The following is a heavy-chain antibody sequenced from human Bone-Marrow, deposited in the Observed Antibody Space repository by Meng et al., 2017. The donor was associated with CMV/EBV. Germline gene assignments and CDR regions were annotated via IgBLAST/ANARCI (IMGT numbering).Heavy chain of an antibody. J-gene: IGHJ4*02. CDR1: GGSMRWNY. CDR2: IYFTGTT. D-gene: IGHD3-22*01. CDR3: ARGFSDGSAYYRHYFDN. Sequence: SEPLSLPCTVSGGSMRWNYLHWIRQPPGKGLEWIGYIYFTGTTNYNPSLKSRVTMSVDTSKNQFSLRLSSVIAADTAVYYCARGFSDGSAYYRHYFDNWGQGTLVTVSS. V-gene: IGHV4-59*01.